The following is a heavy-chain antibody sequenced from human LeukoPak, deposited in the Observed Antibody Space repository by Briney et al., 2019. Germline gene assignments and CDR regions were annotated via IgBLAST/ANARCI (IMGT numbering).Heavy chain of an antibody. Sequence: NPSETLSLTCTVSGGSMFSFHWSWIRQSAGKGLEWIGHIYVSGTTTYNPSLKGRGTMSVNTSKNQVSLRLSSVTAADTAVYNCARLRFYDSSGYSPGYYMDVWGKGTTVIVS. J-gene: IGHJ6*03. CDR2: IYVSGTT. CDR1: GGSMFSFH. CDR3: ARLRFYDSSGYSPGYYMDV. D-gene: IGHD3-22*01. V-gene: IGHV4-4*07.